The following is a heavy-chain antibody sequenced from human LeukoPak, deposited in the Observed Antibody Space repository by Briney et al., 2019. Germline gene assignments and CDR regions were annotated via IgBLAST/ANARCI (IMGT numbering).Heavy chain of an antibody. CDR1: GFTFDDCA. J-gene: IGHJ6*02. D-gene: IGHD6-6*01. CDR2: ISWNSGSI. Sequence: GRSLRLSCAASGFTFDDCAMHWVRQAPGKGLEWVSGISWNSGSIGYADSVKGRFTISRDNAKNSLYLQMNSLRAEDTALYYCASSSSSDYYYYGMDVWGQGTTVTVSS. V-gene: IGHV3-9*01. CDR3: ASSSSSDYYYYGMDV.